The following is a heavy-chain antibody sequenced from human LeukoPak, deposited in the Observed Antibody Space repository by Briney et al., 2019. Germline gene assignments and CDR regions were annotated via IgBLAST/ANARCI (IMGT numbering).Heavy chain of an antibody. V-gene: IGHV1-69*05. J-gene: IGHJ4*02. D-gene: IGHD2-21*01. CDR2: IIPIFGTA. Sequence: GASVKVSCKASGGTFSSYAISWVRQAPGQGLEWMGGIIPIFGTANYAQKFQGRVTITTDESTSTAYMELSSPRSEDTAVYYCARVVVVSRAFDYWGQGTLVTVSS. CDR1: GGTFSSYA. CDR3: ARVVVVSRAFDY.